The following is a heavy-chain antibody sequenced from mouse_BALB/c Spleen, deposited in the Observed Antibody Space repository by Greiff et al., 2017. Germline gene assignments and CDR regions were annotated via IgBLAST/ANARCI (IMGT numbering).Heavy chain of an antibody. D-gene: IGHD1-1*01. CDR3: TSRSYYGSSNGVRAIDN. Sequence: QVQLKQSGAELARPGASVTLSCKASGYTFTDYEMHWVKQTPVHGLEWIGAIDPETGGTAYNQKFKGKATLTADKSSSTAYMGLRSLTSEDSAVYYCTSRSYYGSSNGVRAIDNWGEGSSDTVSS. CDR2: IDPETGGT. CDR1: GYTFTDYE. V-gene: IGHV1-15*01. J-gene: IGHJ4*01.